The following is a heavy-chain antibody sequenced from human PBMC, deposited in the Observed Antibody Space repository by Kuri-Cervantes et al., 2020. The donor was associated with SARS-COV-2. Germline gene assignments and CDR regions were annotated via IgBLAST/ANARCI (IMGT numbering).Heavy chain of an antibody. CDR3: AKERDADVVPDY. Sequence: GGSLRLSCAASGFTFSSYAMHWVRQAPGKGLEWVAVISYDGSNKYYADSVKGRFTISRDNSKNTLYLQMNSLRAEDTAVYYCAKERDADVVPDYWGQGTLVTVSS. J-gene: IGHJ4*02. CDR1: GFTFSSYA. V-gene: IGHV3-30-3*01. CDR2: ISYDGSNK. D-gene: IGHD2-2*01.